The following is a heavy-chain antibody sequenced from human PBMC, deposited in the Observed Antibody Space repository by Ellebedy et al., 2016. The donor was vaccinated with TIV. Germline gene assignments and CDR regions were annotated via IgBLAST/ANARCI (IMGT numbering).Heavy chain of an antibody. CDR2: MNPNSGNT. Sequence: ASVKVSXXASGYNFTSYDINWVRQATGQGLEWMGWMNPNSGNTGYAQKFQGRVTTTRNTSISTAYMELSSLRSEDTAVYYCARNTYYYDSSGYYSDYWGQGTLVTVSS. CDR3: ARNTYYYDSSGYYSDY. CDR1: GYNFTSYD. V-gene: IGHV1-8*01. D-gene: IGHD3-22*01. J-gene: IGHJ4*02.